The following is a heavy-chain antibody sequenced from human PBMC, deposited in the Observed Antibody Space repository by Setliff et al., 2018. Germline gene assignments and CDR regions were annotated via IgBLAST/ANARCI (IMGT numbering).Heavy chain of an antibody. Sequence: SVKVSCKTSRGTFSNYAISWVRQAPGQGLEWMGGTTPIFTTANYAQKFQGRVTITADESTSTAYMELSSLRSEDTAVYYCASAGYCSSTSCRSYDYWGQGTLVTVSS. CDR1: RGTFSNYA. D-gene: IGHD2-2*01. V-gene: IGHV1-69*13. J-gene: IGHJ4*02. CDR2: TTPIFTTA. CDR3: ASAGYCSSTSCRSYDY.